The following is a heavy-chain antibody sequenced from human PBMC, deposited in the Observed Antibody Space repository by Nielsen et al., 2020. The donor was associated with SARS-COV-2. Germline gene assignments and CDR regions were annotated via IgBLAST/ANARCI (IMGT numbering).Heavy chain of an antibody. CDR2: TYYSGST. Sequence: SETLSLTCTVSGGSVSSGSYYWSWIRQPPGKGLEWIGYTYYSGSTNYNPSLKSRVTISVDTSKNQFSLKLSSVTAADTAVYYCARVHPYNWNDEWGQGTLVTVSS. D-gene: IGHD1-20*01. V-gene: IGHV4-61*01. J-gene: IGHJ4*02. CDR1: GGSVSSGSYY. CDR3: ARVHPYNWNDE.